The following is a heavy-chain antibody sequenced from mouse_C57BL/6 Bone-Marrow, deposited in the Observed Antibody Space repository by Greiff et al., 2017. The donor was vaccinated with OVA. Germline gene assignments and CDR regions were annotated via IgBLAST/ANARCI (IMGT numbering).Heavy chain of an antibody. V-gene: IGHV5-6*01. D-gene: IGHD1-1*01. J-gene: IGHJ2*01. CDR3: ARHYYGSSYY. CDR1: GFTFSSYG. CDR2: ISSGGSYT. Sequence: EVQRVESGGDLVKPGGSLKLSCAASGFTFSSYGMSWVRQTPDKRLEWVATISSGGSYTYYPDSVKGRFTISRDNAKNTLYLQMSSLKSEDTAMYYCARHYYGSSYYWGQGTTLTVSS.